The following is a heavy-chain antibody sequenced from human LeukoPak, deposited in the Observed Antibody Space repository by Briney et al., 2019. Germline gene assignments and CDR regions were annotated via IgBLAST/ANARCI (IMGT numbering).Heavy chain of an antibody. CDR1: GFTFSNYW. CDR2: ISGSGGST. Sequence: GGSLRLSCAASGFTFSNYWMSWVRQAPGKGLEWVSAISGSGGSTYYADSVKGRFTISRDNSKNTLYLQMNSLRAEDTAVYYCAKDQDSSGYYGPRYYYMDVWGKGTTVTISS. J-gene: IGHJ6*03. CDR3: AKDQDSSGYYGPRYYYMDV. D-gene: IGHD3-22*01. V-gene: IGHV3-23*01.